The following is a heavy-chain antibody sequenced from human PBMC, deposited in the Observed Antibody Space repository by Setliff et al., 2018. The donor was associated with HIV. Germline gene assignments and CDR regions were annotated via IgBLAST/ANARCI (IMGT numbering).Heavy chain of an antibody. J-gene: IGHJ5*02. CDR2: INPNNGDT. CDR1: GYTFTGYY. V-gene: IGHV1-2*02. D-gene: IGHD3-3*01. Sequence: AAVKVSCKTSGYTFTGYYVHWVRQAPGQGLEWMGWINPNNGDTNYAQKFQGRVTMNRDTSISTAYMELSSLKSDDTAVYLGAKPSLELSPNWFDPLGQGTLVPVSS. CDR3: AKPSLELSPNWFDP.